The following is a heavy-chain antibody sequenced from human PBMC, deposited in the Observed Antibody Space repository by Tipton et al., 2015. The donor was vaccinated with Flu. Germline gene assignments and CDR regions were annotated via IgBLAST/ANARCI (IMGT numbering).Heavy chain of an antibody. Sequence: PGLVKPSETLSLTCTVSGGSFSSYFWSWIRQSAGKGLEWIGRISPSGSTNYNASLKSRVTMSLDTSKNQFSLRLSSATAADTAIYYCARDLRGYSGYTGGDAFDIWGQGTMVTVSS. CDR2: ISPSGST. V-gene: IGHV4-4*07. CDR1: GGSFSSYF. J-gene: IGHJ3*02. CDR3: ARDLRGYSGYTGGDAFDI. D-gene: IGHD5-12*01.